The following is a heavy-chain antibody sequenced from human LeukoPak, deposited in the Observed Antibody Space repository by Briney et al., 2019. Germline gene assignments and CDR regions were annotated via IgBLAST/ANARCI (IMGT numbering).Heavy chain of an antibody. J-gene: IGHJ3*02. CDR2: ISAYNGNT. CDR1: GYTFTSYG. Sequence: ASVKVSCKASGYTFTSYGISWVRQAPGQGLEWVGWISAYNGNTNYAQKFQGRVTMTTDTSTTTAYMELRSLRYDDTAVYYCARDHCTSTSCYHDAFDIWGQGTMVTVSS. D-gene: IGHD2-2*01. V-gene: IGHV1-18*01. CDR3: ARDHCTSTSCYHDAFDI.